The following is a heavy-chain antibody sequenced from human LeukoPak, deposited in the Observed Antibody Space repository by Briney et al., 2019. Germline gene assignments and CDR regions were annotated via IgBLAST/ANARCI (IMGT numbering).Heavy chain of an antibody. Sequence: GGSLRLSCAASGFTFSDFYMGWIRQAPGKGLEWVSSISSSSSYIYYADSVKGRFTISRDNAKNSLYLQMNSLRAEDTAVYYCARQYYYDSSGYYYPHVEVDYWGQGTLVTVSS. CDR2: ISSSSSYI. V-gene: IGHV3-11*06. CDR1: GFTFSDFY. J-gene: IGHJ4*02. CDR3: ARQYYYDSSGYYYPHVEVDY. D-gene: IGHD3-22*01.